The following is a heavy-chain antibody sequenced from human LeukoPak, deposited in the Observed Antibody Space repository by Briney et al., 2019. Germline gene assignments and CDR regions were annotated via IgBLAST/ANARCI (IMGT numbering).Heavy chain of an antibody. CDR1: GGTFSSYA. Sequence: ASVKVSCKASGGTFSSYAISWVRQAPGQGLEWMGRIIPIFGIANYAQKFQGRVTITADKSTSTAYMELSSLRSEDTAVCYCARDCSSTSCYITFDPWGQGTLVTVSS. V-gene: IGHV1-69*04. J-gene: IGHJ5*02. CDR3: ARDCSSTSCYITFDP. CDR2: IIPIFGIA. D-gene: IGHD2-2*02.